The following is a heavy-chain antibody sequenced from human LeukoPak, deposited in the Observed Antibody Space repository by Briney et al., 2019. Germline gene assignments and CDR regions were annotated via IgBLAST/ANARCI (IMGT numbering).Heavy chain of an antibody. CDR3: ARERGSSWYKRALDY. J-gene: IGHJ4*02. CDR1: SGSFSGYY. CDR2: INHSGST. Sequence: SETLSLTCAVYSGSFSGYYWSWIRQPPGKGLEWIGEINHSGSTNYNPSLKSRVTISVDTSKNQFSLKLSSVTAADTAVYYCARERGSSWYKRALDYWGQGTLVTVSS. D-gene: IGHD6-13*01. V-gene: IGHV4-34*01.